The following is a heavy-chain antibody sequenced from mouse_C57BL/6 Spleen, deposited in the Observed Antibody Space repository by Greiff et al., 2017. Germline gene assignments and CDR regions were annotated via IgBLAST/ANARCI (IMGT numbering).Heavy chain of an antibody. CDR1: GFTFNTYA. CDR2: IRSKSSNYAT. D-gene: IGHD3-2*01. CDR3: VRGQTAGNWFAY. J-gene: IGHJ3*01. Sequence: DVQLVESGGGLVQPKGSLKLSCAASGFTFNTYAMHWVRQAPGKGLEWVARIRSKSSNYATYYADSVKDRFTISRDDSQSMLYLQMNNLKTEDTAMYYCVRGQTAGNWFAYWGQGTLVTVSA. V-gene: IGHV10-3*01.